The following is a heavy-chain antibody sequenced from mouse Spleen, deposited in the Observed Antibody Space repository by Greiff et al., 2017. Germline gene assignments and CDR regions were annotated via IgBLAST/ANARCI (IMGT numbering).Heavy chain of an antibody. CDR3: ARIKLRYSGSAMDY. CDR1: GFSLTSYG. D-gene: IGHD1-1*01. Sequence: QVQLKQSGPGLVQPSQSLSITCTVSGFSLTSYGVHWVRQSPGKGLEWLGVIWSGGSTDYNAAFISRLSISKDNSKSQVFFKMNSLQADDTAIYYCARIKLRYSGSAMDYWGQGTSVTVSS. V-gene: IGHV2-2*01. CDR2: IWSGGST. J-gene: IGHJ4*01.